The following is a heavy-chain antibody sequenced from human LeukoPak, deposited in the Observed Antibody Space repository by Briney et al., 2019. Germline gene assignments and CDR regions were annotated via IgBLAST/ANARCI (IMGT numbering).Heavy chain of an antibody. J-gene: IGHJ5*02. CDR2: INPNSGGT. D-gene: IGHD2-15*01. Sequence: ASVKVSCKASGYTFTGYYMHWVRQAPGQGLEWMGWINPNSGGTNYAQKFQGRVTMTRDTSISTAYMELSRLRSDDTAVYYCARDGDPCYSAPYNWFDPWGQGTLVTVSS. V-gene: IGHV1-2*02. CDR3: ARDGDPCYSAPYNWFDP. CDR1: GYTFTGYY.